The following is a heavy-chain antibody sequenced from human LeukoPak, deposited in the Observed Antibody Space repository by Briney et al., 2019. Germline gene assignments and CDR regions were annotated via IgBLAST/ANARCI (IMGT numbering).Heavy chain of an antibody. CDR3: ARVSSSGWYYFDY. Sequence: PGGSLRLSCAASGFTFSSYWMHWVRQAPGKGRVWVSRINSDGSITTYADSVKGRFTISRDNAKNTLYLQMNSLRAEDTAVYYCARVSSSGWYYFDYWGQGTLVTVSS. V-gene: IGHV3-74*01. J-gene: IGHJ4*02. CDR1: GFTFSSYW. CDR2: INSDGSIT. D-gene: IGHD6-19*01.